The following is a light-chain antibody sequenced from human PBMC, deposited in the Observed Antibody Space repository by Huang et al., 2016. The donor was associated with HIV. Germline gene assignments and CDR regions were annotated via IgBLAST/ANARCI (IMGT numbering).Light chain of an antibody. CDR3: QQYGSSSWT. V-gene: IGKV3-20*01. J-gene: IGKJ1*01. CDR2: GAS. Sequence: EIVLTQSPGTLSLSPGERATLSCRASQSVHRSYLAWYQQNPGQAPRLLIHGASTRATGIPDRFSGSGSGTDFTLTISRLEPEDFAVYYCQQYGSSSWTFGQGTKVEIK. CDR1: QSVHRSY.